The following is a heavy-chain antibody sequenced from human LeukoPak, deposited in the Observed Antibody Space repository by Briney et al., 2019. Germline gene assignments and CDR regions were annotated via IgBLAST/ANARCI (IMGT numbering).Heavy chain of an antibody. CDR2: INHSGST. D-gene: IGHD2-2*01. Sequence: SETLSLTCAVYGGSFSGYYWSWIRQPPGKGLEWIGEINHSGSTNYNPSLKSRVTISVDMSKNQFSLKLSSVTAADTAVYYCARGNYCSSTSCSYYYYGMDVWGKGITVTVSS. J-gene: IGHJ6*04. V-gene: IGHV4-34*01. CDR1: GGSFSGYY. CDR3: ARGNYCSSTSCSYYYYGMDV.